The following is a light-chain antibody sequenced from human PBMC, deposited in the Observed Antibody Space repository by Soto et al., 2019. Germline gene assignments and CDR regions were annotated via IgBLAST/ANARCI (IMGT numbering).Light chain of an antibody. Sequence: SYELTQPPSVSVAPGQTARITCVGNNIGRQNVHWYRQKPGQAPVLVVYDDTDRPSGIPERFSGSKSGNTATLTFSRVEGGDEADYYCCLYTGSRVFGGGTKLTVL. V-gene: IGLV3-21*02. CDR3: CLYTGSRV. J-gene: IGLJ3*02. CDR1: NIGRQN. CDR2: DDT.